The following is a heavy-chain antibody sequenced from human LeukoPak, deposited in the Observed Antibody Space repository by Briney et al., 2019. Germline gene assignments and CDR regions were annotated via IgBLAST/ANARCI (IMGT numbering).Heavy chain of an antibody. V-gene: IGHV4-39*07. D-gene: IGHD4-17*01. CDR2: IFYNGLT. CDR1: GGSISTTSYY. CDR3: ARVDGDYYFDY. J-gene: IGHJ4*02. Sequence: PSETLSLTCTVSGGSISTTSYYWAWIRQPPGKWLEWIGNIFYNGLTYYNPSLKRRVTVSIDRSKNQFSLRVTSVTAADTAVYYCARVDGDYYFDYWGQGSLVTVSS.